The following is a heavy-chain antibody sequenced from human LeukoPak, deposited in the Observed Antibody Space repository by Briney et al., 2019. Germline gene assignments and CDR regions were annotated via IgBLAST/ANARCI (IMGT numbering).Heavy chain of an antibody. D-gene: IGHD2-2*02. CDR1: GVTFSGYG. V-gene: IGHV3-30*02. CDR2: VRYDGSNK. J-gene: IGHJ4*02. CDR3: AKDREIVVVPAAIVY. Sequence: GVSLRLSCAASGVTFSGYGMHWVRQAPGKGLEWVAFVRYDGSNKYYADSVKGRFTISRDNSKNTLYLQMNSLRAEDTAVYYCAKDREIVVVPAAIVYWGQGTLVTVSS.